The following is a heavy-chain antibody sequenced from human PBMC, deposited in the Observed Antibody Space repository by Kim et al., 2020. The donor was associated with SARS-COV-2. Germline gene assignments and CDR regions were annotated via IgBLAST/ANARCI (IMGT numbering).Heavy chain of an antibody. Sequence: SLKSRVTISVDTSKNQFSLKLSSVTAADTAVYYCARQAPFAAAGNWYFDLWGRGTLVTVSS. CDR3: ARQAPFAAAGNWYFDL. D-gene: IGHD6-13*01. V-gene: IGHV4-59*08. J-gene: IGHJ2*01.